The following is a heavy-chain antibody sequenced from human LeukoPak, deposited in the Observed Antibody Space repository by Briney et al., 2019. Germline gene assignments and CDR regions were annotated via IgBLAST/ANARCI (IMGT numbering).Heavy chain of an antibody. D-gene: IGHD3-22*01. CDR3: ARVWDYTVYYATSGDAFDI. CDR2: MNPNSGNT. J-gene: IGHJ3*02. Sequence: GASVKVSCKASGYTFTSYAMNWVRQAPGQGLEWMGWMNPNSGNTGYAQKFQGRITITRNTSIRTAYMELSSLRSEDTAVYYCARVWDYTVYYATSGDAFDIWGQGTMVTVSS. V-gene: IGHV1-8*03. CDR1: GYTFTSYA.